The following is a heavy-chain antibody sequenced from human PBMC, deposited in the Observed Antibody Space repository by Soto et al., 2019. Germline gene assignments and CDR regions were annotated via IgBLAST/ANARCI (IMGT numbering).Heavy chain of an antibody. CDR1: GGSITSGGYY. D-gene: IGHD2-2*03. CDR3: ARKQDGYFHGIDY. Sequence: SETLSLTCTVSGGSITSGGYYWCWIRQHPGKGLEWLGYIYDGGSTHYTPSLKSRITLSVDASKNQFSLKLNSVTVADTAVYFCARKQDGYFHGIDYWGQGILVTVSS. CDR2: IYDGGST. J-gene: IGHJ4*02. V-gene: IGHV4-31*03.